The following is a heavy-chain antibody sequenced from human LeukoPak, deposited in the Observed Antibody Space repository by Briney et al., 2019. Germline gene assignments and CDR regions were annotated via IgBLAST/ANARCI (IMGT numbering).Heavy chain of an antibody. V-gene: IGHV3-30*18. J-gene: IGHJ4*02. CDR3: AKDLPYGSGIDS. CDR2: ISYDGSNK. CDR1: GFTFSSYG. Sequence: GGSLRLSCAASGFTFSSYGMHWVRQAPGKGLEWMAVISYDGSNKYYADSVKGRFTISRDNPKNTLYLQMNSLRAEDTAVYYCAKDLPYGSGIDSWGQGTLVTVSS. D-gene: IGHD6-19*01.